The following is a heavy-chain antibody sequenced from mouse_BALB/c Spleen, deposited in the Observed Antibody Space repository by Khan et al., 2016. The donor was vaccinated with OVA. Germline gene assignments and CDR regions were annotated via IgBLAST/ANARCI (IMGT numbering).Heavy chain of an antibody. J-gene: IGHJ1*01. CDR3: ARKIYSYDRYFDV. Sequence: QIQLVQSGPELKKPGETVKISCKASGYTFTSYGMNWVKQAPGKGLKWMGWINTYTGEPTYADDFKGRFAFSLETSASTAYLQINNHKNEDTSAYFCARKIYSYDRYFDVWGAGTTVTVSS. CDR2: INTYTGEP. D-gene: IGHD2-12*01. V-gene: IGHV9-3-1*01. CDR1: GYTFTSYG.